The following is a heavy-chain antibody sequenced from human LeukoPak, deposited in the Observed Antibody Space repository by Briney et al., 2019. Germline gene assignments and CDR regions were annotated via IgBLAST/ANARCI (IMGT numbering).Heavy chain of an antibody. V-gene: IGHV3-64*01. D-gene: IGHD5-12*01. J-gene: IGHJ4*02. CDR1: GFTFSSYT. CDR3: AKTPGDIVATTRFDY. Sequence: GGSLRLSCAASGFTFSSYTMHWVRQAPGKGLEYVSGLSSNGGWTYYANSVKGRFTISRDNSKNTLYLQMNSLRAEDTAVYYCAKTPGDIVATTRFDYWGQGTLVTVSS. CDR2: LSSNGGWT.